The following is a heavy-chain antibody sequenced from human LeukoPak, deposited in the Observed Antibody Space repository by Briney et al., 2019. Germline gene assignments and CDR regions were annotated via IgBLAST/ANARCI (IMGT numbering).Heavy chain of an antibody. CDR1: GHTFTDHY. CDR3: ARGITIFGVVIDY. Sequence: ASVKVSCKVFGHTFTDHYMHWLRQAPGQAPGQGLEWMGWISPQTGATNYAQKFQGRVTMTRDTSISTAYMELSRLRSDDTAVYYCARGITIFGVVIDYWGQGTLVTVSS. D-gene: IGHD3-3*01. CDR2: ISPQTGAT. V-gene: IGHV1-2*02. J-gene: IGHJ4*02.